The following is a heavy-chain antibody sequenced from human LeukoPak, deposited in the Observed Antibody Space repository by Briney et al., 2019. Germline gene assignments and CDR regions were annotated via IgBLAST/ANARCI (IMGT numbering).Heavy chain of an antibody. J-gene: IGHJ3*02. Sequence: GGSLRLSCAASGFTFSSYSMNWVRQAPGKGLEWVSSISSSSSYIYYADSVKGRFTISRDNAKNSLYLQMNSLRAEDTAVYYCARDHMVRGVIMAFDTWGQGTMVTVSS. CDR2: ISSSSSYI. V-gene: IGHV3-21*01. CDR3: ARDHMVRGVIMAFDT. CDR1: GFTFSSYS. D-gene: IGHD3-10*01.